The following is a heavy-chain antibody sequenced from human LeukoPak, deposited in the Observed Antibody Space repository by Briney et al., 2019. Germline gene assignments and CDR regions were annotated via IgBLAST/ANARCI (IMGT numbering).Heavy chain of an antibody. D-gene: IGHD2-21*02. CDR2: INPSGGST. V-gene: IGHV1-46*01. CDR3: ARENGGYSFDY. Sequence: GASVKVSCKASGYTFTSYYMHWVRQAPGQGLEWMGIINPSGGSTTYAQKFQGRVTTTRDTSTSTVYMELSSLRSEDTAVHYCARENGGYSFDYWGQGTLVTVSS. J-gene: IGHJ4*02. CDR1: GYTFTSYY.